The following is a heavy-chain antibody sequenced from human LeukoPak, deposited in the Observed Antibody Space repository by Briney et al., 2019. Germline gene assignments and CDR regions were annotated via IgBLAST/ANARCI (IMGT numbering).Heavy chain of an antibody. CDR1: GGTFSSYA. V-gene: IGHV1-69*13. J-gene: IGHJ6*02. CDR3: ARAGTMVRGVIAYYYYGMDV. Sequence: ASVKVSCKASGGTFSSYAISWVRQAPGQGLEWMGGIIPIFGTANYAQKFQGRVTITADESTRTAYMELSSLRSEDTAVYYCARAGTMVRGVIAYYYYGMDVWGQGTTVTVSS. CDR2: IIPIFGTA. D-gene: IGHD3-10*01.